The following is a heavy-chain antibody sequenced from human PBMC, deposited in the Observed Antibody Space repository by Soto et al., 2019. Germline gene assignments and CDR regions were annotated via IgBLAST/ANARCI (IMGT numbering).Heavy chain of an antibody. D-gene: IGHD6-13*01. Sequence: GGSLRLSCAASGFTVSSNYMSWVRQAPGKGLEWVSVIYSGGSTYYADSVKGRFTISRDNSKNTLYLQMNSLRAEDTAVYYCASGTIAAAVGSPDRNYYYYYGMDVWGQGTTVTVSS. V-gene: IGHV3-53*05. CDR2: IYSGGST. J-gene: IGHJ6*02. CDR1: GFTVSSNY. CDR3: ASGTIAAAVGSPDRNYYYYYGMDV.